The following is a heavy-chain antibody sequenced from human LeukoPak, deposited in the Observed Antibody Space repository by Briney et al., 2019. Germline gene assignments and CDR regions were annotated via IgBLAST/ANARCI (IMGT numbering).Heavy chain of an antibody. J-gene: IGHJ4*02. Sequence: PGGSLRLSCAASGFTFSSYSMNWVRRAPGKGLEWVSYISSSSSTIYYADSVKGRFTISRDNAKNSLYLQMNSLRAEDTAVYYCASCRNYGYFDYWGQGTLVTVSS. CDR3: ASCRNYGYFDY. V-gene: IGHV3-48*04. D-gene: IGHD4-11*01. CDR2: ISSSSSTI. CDR1: GFTFSSYS.